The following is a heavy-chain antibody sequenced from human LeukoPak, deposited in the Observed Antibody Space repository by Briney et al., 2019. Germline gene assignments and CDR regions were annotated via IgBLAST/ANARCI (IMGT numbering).Heavy chain of an antibody. Sequence: TSQTLSLTCTVSGPSISSGRYDWSWIRQPAGRGLEWIGRIYTSGSTNNNPSLERRVTISVATSKHQFSLRLSSVTAAYTPVYHGARVIRAAGTGVEYWGPGNLFTLSS. CDR2: IYTSGST. CDR3: ARVIRAAGTGVEY. J-gene: IGHJ4*02. V-gene: IGHV4-61*02. D-gene: IGHD6-13*01. CDR1: GPSISSGRYD.